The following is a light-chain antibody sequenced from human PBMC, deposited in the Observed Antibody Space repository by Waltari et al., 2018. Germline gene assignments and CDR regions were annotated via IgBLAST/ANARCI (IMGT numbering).Light chain of an antibody. CDR1: SGHSSNI. Sequence: QLLLTQSPSAAASLGASVKLTCTPSSGHSSNIIAWHQQQPEKGPRYLMKVNSDGSHSKGDEIPDRFSGSSSGAERYLTSSSLQSEDEADYYCQTGGHGTWVFGGGTKLTVL. V-gene: IGLV4-69*01. CDR3: QTGGHGTWV. J-gene: IGLJ3*02. CDR2: VNSDGSH.